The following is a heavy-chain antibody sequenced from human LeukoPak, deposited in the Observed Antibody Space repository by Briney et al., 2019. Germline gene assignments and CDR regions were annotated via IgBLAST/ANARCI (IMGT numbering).Heavy chain of an antibody. J-gene: IGHJ3*02. Sequence: PSEILSLTCTVSGGSISSYYWSWIRQPPGKGLEWIGYIYYSGSTNYNPSLKSRVTISVDTSKNQFSLKLSSVTAADTAVYYCARVGATGAFDIWGQGTMVTVYS. CDR1: GGSISSYY. V-gene: IGHV4-59*01. CDR2: IYYSGST. D-gene: IGHD1-26*01. CDR3: ARVGATGAFDI.